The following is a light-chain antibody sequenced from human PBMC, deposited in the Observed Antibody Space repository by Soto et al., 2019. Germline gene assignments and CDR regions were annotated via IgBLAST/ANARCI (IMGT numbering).Light chain of an antibody. CDR1: QSVSSSY. CDR2: GAS. V-gene: IGKV3-20*01. J-gene: IGKJ4*02. CDR3: QQREKWPT. Sequence: EIVLTQSPGTLSFYPGERATLSCRASQSVSSSYLAWYQQKPGQAPRLLIYGASSRATGIPDRFSGSGSGTDFTLTISRLEPEDFAVYYCQQREKWPTFGGGSVVDIK.